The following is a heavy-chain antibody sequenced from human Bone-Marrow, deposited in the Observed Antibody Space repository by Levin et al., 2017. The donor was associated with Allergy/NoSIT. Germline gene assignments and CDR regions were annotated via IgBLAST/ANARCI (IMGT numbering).Heavy chain of an antibody. D-gene: IGHD4/OR15-4a*01. CDR1: KFTFRNYA. CDR2: ISSDGHDA. CDR3: ARDLDFGAHSAGYLYY. V-gene: IGHV3-30*04. Sequence: PGGSLRLSCEAFKFTFRNYAMHWVRQTPGKGLEWLSIISSDGHDAYYADSVKGRFTTSRDNSNNTLFLQVNSLTDADTAVYYCARDLDFGAHSAGYLYYWGQGVLVTVSS. J-gene: IGHJ4*02.